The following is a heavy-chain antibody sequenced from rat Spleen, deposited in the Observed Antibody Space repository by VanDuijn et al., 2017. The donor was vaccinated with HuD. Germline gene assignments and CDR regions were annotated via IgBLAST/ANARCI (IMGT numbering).Heavy chain of an antibody. J-gene: IGHJ3*01. V-gene: IGHV5-7*01. CDR3: ARPDYGYPFAY. CDR1: GFTFSNYD. D-gene: IGHD1-7*01. Sequence: EVQLVESGGGLVQPGRSLKLSCGASGFTFSNYDMAWVRQAPKKGLEWVAAITYDGSGTYYRDSVKGRFTISRDSSKSTLYLQMDSLRSEDTATYYCARPDYGYPFAYWGQGTLVTVSS. CDR2: ITYDGSGT.